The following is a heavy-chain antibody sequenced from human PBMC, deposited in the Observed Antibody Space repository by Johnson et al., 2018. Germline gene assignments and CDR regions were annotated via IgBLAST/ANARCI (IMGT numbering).Heavy chain of an antibody. D-gene: IGHD2-2*02. CDR3: ARAHVSSTSCCTGAFDI. J-gene: IGHJ3*02. V-gene: IGHV3-33*01. CDR2: IWYDGSHK. Sequence: VQLLESGGGVVQPGRSLRLSCAASGFTFSSYGMHWVRQGPGKGLEWVAVIWYDGSHKDYADSVKGRFTISRDNSNNTLYLQMNSLRAEDTAVDYCARAHVSSTSCCTGAFDIWGQGTMVTVSS. CDR1: GFTFSSYG.